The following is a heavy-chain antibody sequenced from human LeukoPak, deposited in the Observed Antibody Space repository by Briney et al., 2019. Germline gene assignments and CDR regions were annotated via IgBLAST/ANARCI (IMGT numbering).Heavy chain of an antibody. V-gene: IGHV4-59*01. Sequence: SETLSLTCTVSGGSISSYYWSWIRQPPGKGLEWIGYIYYGGSTNYNPSLKSRVTISVDTSKNQFSLKLSSVTAADTAVYYCARGSTLYYYDSSGPTFDYWGQGTLVTVSS. CDR3: ARGSTLYYYDSSGPTFDY. CDR2: IYYGGST. CDR1: GGSISSYY. D-gene: IGHD3-22*01. J-gene: IGHJ4*02.